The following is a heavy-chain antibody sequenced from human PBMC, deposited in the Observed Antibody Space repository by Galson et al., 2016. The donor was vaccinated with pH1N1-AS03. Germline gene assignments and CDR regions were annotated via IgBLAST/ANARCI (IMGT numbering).Heavy chain of an antibody. J-gene: IGHJ4*02. D-gene: IGHD6-19*01. CDR2: MYDSGFT. CDR1: GVSVSSYH. V-gene: IGHV4-4*07. Sequence: SETLSLTCTVSGVSVSSYHWSWIRQSAGKGLEWIGRMYDSGFTSYNPSLRSRVTMSVDSSKNQFSLELTSVTAADTAMYYCARGDPAVADFVYWGQGTLVTVSS. CDR3: ARGDPAVADFVY.